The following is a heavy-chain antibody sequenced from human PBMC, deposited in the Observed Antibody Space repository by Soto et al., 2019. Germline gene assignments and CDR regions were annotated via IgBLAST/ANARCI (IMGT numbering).Heavy chain of an antibody. CDR2: IIPIFGTA. Sequence: GASVKVSCKASGGTFSSYAISWVRQAPGQGLEWMGGIIPIFGTANYAQKFQGRVTITADESTSTAYMELSSLRSEDTAVYYCARRAPYDSSGYSSPPYYFDYWGQGTLVTVSS. D-gene: IGHD3-22*01. CDR1: GGTFSSYA. CDR3: ARRAPYDSSGYSSPPYYFDY. J-gene: IGHJ4*02. V-gene: IGHV1-69*13.